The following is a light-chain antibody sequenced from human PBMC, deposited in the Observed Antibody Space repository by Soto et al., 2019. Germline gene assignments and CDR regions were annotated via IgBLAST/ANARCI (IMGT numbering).Light chain of an antibody. Sequence: QAVVTQPPSVSGAPGQRVTFSCTGSSSNIGAGYDVHWYQQLPGTAPKLLIYGNSNRPSGVPDRFSASKSGTSASLAITGLQAEDEADYYCQSYDSSLSSWVFGGGTKVTVL. CDR2: GNS. J-gene: IGLJ2*01. CDR1: SSNIGAGYD. CDR3: QSYDSSLSSWV. V-gene: IGLV1-40*01.